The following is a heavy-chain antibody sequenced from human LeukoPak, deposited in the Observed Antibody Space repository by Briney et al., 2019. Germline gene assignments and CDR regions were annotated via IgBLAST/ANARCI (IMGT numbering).Heavy chain of an antibody. J-gene: IGHJ4*02. Sequence: GRSLRLSCAASGLTFDDYAMHWVRQAPGKGLEWVSGITWNSGTVGYADSVRGRFTISRDNAKNSLYLQMNSLRAEDTALYYCSGGLGDSFGEYWGQGTLLTVSS. CDR2: ITWNSGTV. CDR3: SGGLGDSFGEY. V-gene: IGHV3-9*01. CDR1: GLTFDDYA. D-gene: IGHD3-3*01.